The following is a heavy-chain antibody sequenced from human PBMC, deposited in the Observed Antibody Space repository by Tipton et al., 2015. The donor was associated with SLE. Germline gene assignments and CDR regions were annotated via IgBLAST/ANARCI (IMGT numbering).Heavy chain of an antibody. Sequence: GSLRLSCAASGFTFSDYYMSWIRQAPGKGLEWVSSISSSSSYIYYADSVKGRFTISRDNAKNSLYLQMNSLRAEDTAVYYCARDPGGWDSSSPGGLDIWGQGTMVTVSS. J-gene: IGHJ3*02. D-gene: IGHD6-6*01. CDR2: ISSSSSYI. V-gene: IGHV3-11*06. CDR1: GFTFSDYY. CDR3: ARDPGGWDSSSPGGLDI.